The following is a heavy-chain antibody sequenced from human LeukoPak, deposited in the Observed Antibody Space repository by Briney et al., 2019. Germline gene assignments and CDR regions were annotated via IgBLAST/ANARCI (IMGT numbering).Heavy chain of an antibody. J-gene: IGHJ5*02. D-gene: IGHD3-10*01. CDR3: ARVALVPWSRWFDP. CDR2: INHSGST. V-gene: IGHV4-34*01. CDR1: GGSFSGYY. Sequence: KPSETLSLTCAVYGGSFSGYYWSWIRQPPGKGLEWIGEINHSGSTNYNPSLKSRVTISVDTSKNQFSLKLSSVTAADTAVYYCARVALVPWSRWFDPWGQGTLVTVSS.